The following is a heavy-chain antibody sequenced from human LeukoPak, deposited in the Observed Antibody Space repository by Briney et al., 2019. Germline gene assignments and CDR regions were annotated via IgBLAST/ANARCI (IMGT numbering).Heavy chain of an antibody. CDR3: ARRGYGYTYYYGSYNWFDP. D-gene: IGHD3-10*01. V-gene: IGHV4-34*01. Sequence: KTSETLSLTCAVYGGSFSGYYWSWIRQPPGKGLEWIGEINHSGSTNYNPSLKSRVTISVDTSKNQFSLKLSSVTAADTAVYYCARRGYGYTYYYGSYNWFDPWGQGTLVTVSS. CDR1: GGSFSGYY. CDR2: INHSGST. J-gene: IGHJ5*02.